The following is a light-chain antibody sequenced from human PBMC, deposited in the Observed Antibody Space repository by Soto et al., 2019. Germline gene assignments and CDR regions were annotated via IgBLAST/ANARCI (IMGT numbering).Light chain of an antibody. V-gene: IGKV1-5*03. CDR1: ESISSW. CDR3: HQYSASHI. J-gene: IGKJ4*01. Sequence: DIQMTQSPSTLSASVGDRIIITCRASESISSWLAWYQQKPGKAPKLLIYKASTLESGVPSRFSASGSGTEFTLTISSLQPDDSATYFCHQYSASHIFGGGTKVEIK. CDR2: KAS.